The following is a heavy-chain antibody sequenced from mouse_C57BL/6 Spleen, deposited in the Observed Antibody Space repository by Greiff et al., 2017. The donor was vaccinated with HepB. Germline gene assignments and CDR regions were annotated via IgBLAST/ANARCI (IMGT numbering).Heavy chain of an antibody. CDR1: GFNIKDYY. CDR2: IDPEDGDT. CDR3: TTSYSAVVATNFDV. J-gene: IGHJ1*03. Sequence: VQLQQSGAELVRPGASVKLSCTASGFNIKDYYMHWVKKRPEQGLEWIGRIDPEDGDTEYAPKFQGKATMTADTSSNTAYLQLSSLTSEDTAVYYCTTSYSAVVATNFDVWGTGTTVTVSS. D-gene: IGHD1-1*01. V-gene: IGHV14-1*01.